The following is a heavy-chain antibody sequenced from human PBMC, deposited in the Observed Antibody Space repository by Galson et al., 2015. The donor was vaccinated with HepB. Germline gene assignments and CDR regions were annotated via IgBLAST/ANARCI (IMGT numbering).Heavy chain of an antibody. CDR2: AYHSGGT. CDR1: GDSTSNDRW. D-gene: IGHD3-10*01. J-gene: IGHJ4*02. V-gene: IGHV4-4*02. Sequence: SETLSLTCAVSGDSTSNDRWWSWVRQPPGEGLEWIGEAYHSGGTNYRPSLKSRVTISVDKSKNQFSLKLTSVTAADTAVYYCARAKEGRGYFDYWGQGTLVTVSS. CDR3: ARAKEGRGYFDY.